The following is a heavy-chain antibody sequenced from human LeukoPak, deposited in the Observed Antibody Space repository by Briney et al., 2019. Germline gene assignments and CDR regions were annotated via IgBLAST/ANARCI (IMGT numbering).Heavy chain of an antibody. Sequence: ETLSLTXTVSGGSISSYYWSWVCQAPRKGVGWVANIKQDVSEQYYVDSVKGRFTISRNNAKNSLYLQMTSLRAEDTAVYYCASLFGVGDPGYYYYYMDVWGKGTTVTVSS. V-gene: IGHV3-7*01. J-gene: IGHJ6*03. D-gene: IGHD3-3*01. CDR1: GGSISSYY. CDR3: ASLFGVGDPGYYYYYMDV. CDR2: IKQDVSEQ.